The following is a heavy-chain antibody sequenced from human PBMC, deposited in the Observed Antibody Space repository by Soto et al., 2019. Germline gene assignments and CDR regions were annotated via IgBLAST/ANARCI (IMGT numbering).Heavy chain of an antibody. J-gene: IGHJ6*02. Sequence: SETLSLTCTVSGGSVSSGSYYWSWIRQPPGKGLEWIGYIYYSGSTNYNPSLKSRVTISVDTSKNQFSLKLSSVTAADTAVYYCARGRGSYMRPYYYYGMDVWGQGTTVTVSS. CDR1: GGSVSSGSYY. CDR2: IYYSGST. D-gene: IGHD3-16*01. CDR3: ARGRGSYMRPYYYYGMDV. V-gene: IGHV4-61*01.